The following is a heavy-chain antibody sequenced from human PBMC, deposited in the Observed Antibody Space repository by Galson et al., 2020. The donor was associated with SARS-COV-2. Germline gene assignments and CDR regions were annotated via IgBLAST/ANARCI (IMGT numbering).Heavy chain of an antibody. V-gene: IGHV4-39*01. D-gene: IGHD6-13*01. CDR3: AGYSSGTMYDY. CDR1: GGSITRSGDY. Sequence: SETLSLTCTVSGGSITRSGDYWGWLRQPPGKGLEGIGSIYYNGGTYYTPSLKRRVTISIDTSQNQFSLKLSSVTAADAGVYFCAGYSSGTMYDYWGQGTLVTVSS. J-gene: IGHJ4*02. CDR2: IYYNGGT.